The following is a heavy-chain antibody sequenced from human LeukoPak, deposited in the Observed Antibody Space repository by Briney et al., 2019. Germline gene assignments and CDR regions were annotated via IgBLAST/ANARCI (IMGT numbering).Heavy chain of an antibody. CDR3: ARGSGGWNYEDY. J-gene: IGHJ4*02. CDR2: ISSSSSYI. CDR1: GFTFSSYN. D-gene: IGHD1-7*01. Sequence: GGSLRLSCAASGFTFSSYNMNWVRQAPGKGLEWVSSISSSSSYIYYADSVKGRFTISRDNAKNSLYLQMNSLRAEDTAVYYCARGSGGWNYEDYWGQGTLVTVSS. V-gene: IGHV3-21*01.